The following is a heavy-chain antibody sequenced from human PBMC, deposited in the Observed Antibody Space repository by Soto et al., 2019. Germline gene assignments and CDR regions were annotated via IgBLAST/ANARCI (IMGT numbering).Heavy chain of an antibody. J-gene: IGHJ6*02. CDR2: ISGYNGNT. Sequence: ASVKVSCKTSGYTFTNSGINWVRQAPGRGLEWMGWISGYNGNTDYAQKFQGRVTMTTDTFTSTAYMDLRSLRSDDTAVYYCARGHTHYQMDVWGQGTTVTVSS. CDR1: GYTFTNSG. V-gene: IGHV1-18*04. CDR3: ARGHTHYQMDV. D-gene: IGHD1-26*01.